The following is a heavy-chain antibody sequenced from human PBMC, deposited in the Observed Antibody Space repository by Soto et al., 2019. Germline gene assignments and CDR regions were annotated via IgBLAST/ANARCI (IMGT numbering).Heavy chain of an antibody. CDR3: ARQGSGSYNAFDI. CDR2: IYYSGIT. V-gene: IGHV4-39*01. Sequence: QLQLQESGPGLVKPSETLSLTCTVSGGSISSSSYYWGWIRQPPGKGLEWIGTIYYSGITYYNPSLKSRVTISVDTSKNQFSLKLSSVTAADTAVYYCARQGSGSYNAFDIWGQGTVVTVSS. CDR1: GGSISSSSYY. J-gene: IGHJ3*02. D-gene: IGHD1-26*01.